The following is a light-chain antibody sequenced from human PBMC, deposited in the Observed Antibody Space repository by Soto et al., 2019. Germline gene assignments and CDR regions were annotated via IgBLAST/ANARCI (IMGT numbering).Light chain of an antibody. CDR1: QSLLHSNGYIY. J-gene: IGKJ1*01. V-gene: IGKV2-28*01. Sequence: DIVMTQSPLSLPVTPGEPASISCRSSQSLLHSNGYIYLDWYLQRPGQSPQLLIYLGSNRASGVPDRFSGRGSGTDFTLKISRVEAEDVGVYYCMQSLQTPRTFGQGTKVEIK. CDR2: LGS. CDR3: MQSLQTPRT.